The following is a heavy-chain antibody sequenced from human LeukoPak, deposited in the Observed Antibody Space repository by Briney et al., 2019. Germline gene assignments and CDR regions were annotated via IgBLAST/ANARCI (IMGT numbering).Heavy chain of an antibody. CDR3: ARSAFLVTAPGLYYFDY. J-gene: IGHJ4*02. CDR1: GGSISSYY. V-gene: IGHV4-4*07. D-gene: IGHD6-13*01. Sequence: SETLSLTCTVSGGSISSYYWSWLRQPAGKGLEWIGHIYNSGSTNYNPSLKGRVTMSVATSKNQFSLHLSSVTAADTAVYYCARSAFLVTAPGLYYFDYWGQGTLVAVSS. CDR2: IYNSGST.